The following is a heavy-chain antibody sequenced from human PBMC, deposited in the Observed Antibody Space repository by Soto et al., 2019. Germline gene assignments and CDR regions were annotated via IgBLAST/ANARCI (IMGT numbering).Heavy chain of an antibody. CDR1: GGSSSSGDYY. V-gene: IGHV4-30-4*01. Sequence: QVQLQESGPGLVKPSQTLSLTCTVSGGSSSSGDYYWSWIRQPPGKGLEWIGYIYYSGSTYYNPSLTSPVTISVDPSKHQFSRKLSSVTAADTAVYYCARVTADDYGDYVNRPKLDYWGQGTLVTVSS. CDR3: ARVTADDYGDYVNRPKLDY. D-gene: IGHD4-17*01. CDR2: IYYSGST. J-gene: IGHJ4*02.